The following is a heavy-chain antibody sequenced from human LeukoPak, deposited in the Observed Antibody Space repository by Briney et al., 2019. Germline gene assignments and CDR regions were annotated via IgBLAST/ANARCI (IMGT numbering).Heavy chain of an antibody. V-gene: IGHV4-34*01. CDR3: AGLTYYDILTGYPKYYFDY. CDR2: INHSGST. J-gene: IGHJ4*02. CDR1: GGSFSGYY. D-gene: IGHD3-9*01. Sequence: PSETLSLTCAVYGGSFSGYYWSWIRQPPGKGLEWIGEINHSGSTNYNPSLKSRVTISVDTSKNQFSLKLSSVTAADTAVYYCAGLTYYDILTGYPKYYFDYWGQGTLVTVSS.